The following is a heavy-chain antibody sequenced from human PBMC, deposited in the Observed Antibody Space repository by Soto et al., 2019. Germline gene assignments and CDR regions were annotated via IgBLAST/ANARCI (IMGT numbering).Heavy chain of an antibody. D-gene: IGHD1-26*01. J-gene: IGHJ6*02. Sequence: GGSLRLSCVASGFTFSSYAFHWVRQAPGKGLEYVSAITTNGGYTYYANSVKGRFTISRDNSKDTLYLQVGSLRAEDTAVYYCARDRYSGSQFRYGMDVWGPGTTVTVSS. CDR1: GFTFSSYA. V-gene: IGHV3-64*01. CDR3: ARDRYSGSQFRYGMDV. CDR2: ITTNGGYT.